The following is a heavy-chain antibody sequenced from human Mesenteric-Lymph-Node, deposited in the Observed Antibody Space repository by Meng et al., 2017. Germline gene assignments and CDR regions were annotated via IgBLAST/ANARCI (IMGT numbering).Heavy chain of an antibody. Sequence: GGSLRLSCAASGFTFSSYAMHWVRQAPGKGLEWVAAISYDGSNKYYADSVKGRFTISRGNSKNTLYLQMNSLRAEDTAVYYCARDPTSLTGYSFDAFDIWGQGTMVTVSS. CDR3: ARDPTSLTGYSFDAFDI. CDR2: ISYDGSNK. D-gene: IGHD3-9*01. V-gene: IGHV3-30*01. CDR1: GFTFSSYA. J-gene: IGHJ3*02.